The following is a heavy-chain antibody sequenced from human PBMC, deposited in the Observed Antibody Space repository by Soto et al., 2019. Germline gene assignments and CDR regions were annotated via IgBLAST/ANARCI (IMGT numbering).Heavy chain of an antibody. Sequence: ASVKVSCKASGYTFTSHAIHWVRQAPGQRLEWMGWINTGNGNTKYSQKFQGRVTFARDIFAATAYMEVSGLRSEDTAVYYCAREPGDSGHGYGMGVWGQGTTVTVSS. V-gene: IGHV1-3*04. J-gene: IGHJ6*02. CDR1: GYTFTSHA. D-gene: IGHD5-12*01. CDR3: AREPGDSGHGYGMGV. CDR2: INTGNGNT.